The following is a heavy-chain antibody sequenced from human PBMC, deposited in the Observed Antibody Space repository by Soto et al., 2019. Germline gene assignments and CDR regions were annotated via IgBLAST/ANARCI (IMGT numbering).Heavy chain of an antibody. Sequence: EVQLLESGGGLVQPGGSLRLSCAASGFTFSSYAMSWVRQAPGKGLEWVSAISGSGGSTYYADSVKGRFTISRDNSKNTLYLQMNSLRAEDTAVYYCAKDHGDGIMITFGGVNNYFDYWGQGTLVTVSS. J-gene: IGHJ4*02. CDR1: GFTFSSYA. CDR2: ISGSGGST. V-gene: IGHV3-23*01. CDR3: AKDHGDGIMITFGGVNNYFDY. D-gene: IGHD3-16*01.